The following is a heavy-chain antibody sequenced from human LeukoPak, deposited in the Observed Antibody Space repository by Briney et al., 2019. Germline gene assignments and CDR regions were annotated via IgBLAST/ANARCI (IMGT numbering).Heavy chain of an antibody. D-gene: IGHD4-17*01. V-gene: IGHV3-23*01. Sequence: GGSLRLSCAASGFTFNSYVMSWVRQAPGKGLEWVSVISGSGGSTYYADSVKGRFTISRDNSKNTLYLQMDSLRGEDTAVYSCAKVKDDYGDYFDYWGQGTLVTVSS. J-gene: IGHJ4*02. CDR1: GFTFNSYV. CDR2: ISGSGGST. CDR3: AKVKDDYGDYFDY.